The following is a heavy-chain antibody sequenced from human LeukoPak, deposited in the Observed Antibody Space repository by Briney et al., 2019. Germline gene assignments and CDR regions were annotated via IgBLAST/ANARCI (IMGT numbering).Heavy chain of an antibody. CDR2: ISSSSSYI. D-gene: IGHD3-22*01. V-gene: IGHV3-21*01. CDR1: GFTFSSYS. Sequence: GGSLRLSCAASGFTFSSYSMTWVRQAPGKGLEWVSSISSSSSYIYYADSVKGRFTISRDNAKNSLYQQMNSLRAEDTAVYYCARGKFLEWLLLRPLDYWGQGTLVTVSS. CDR3: ARGKFLEWLLLRPLDY. J-gene: IGHJ4*02.